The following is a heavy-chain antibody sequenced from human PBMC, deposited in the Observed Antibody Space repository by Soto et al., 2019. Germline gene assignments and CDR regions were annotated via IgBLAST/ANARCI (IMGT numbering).Heavy chain of an antibody. CDR1: GFTFSSYW. V-gene: IGHV3-7*01. CDR3: ARAPYGERWYFDY. CDR2: IKQDGSEK. J-gene: IGHJ4*02. D-gene: IGHD2-15*01. Sequence: GGSLRLSCAVSGFTFSSYWMSWVRQAPGKGLEWVANIKQDGSEKFYVDSVKGRFTISRDNAKNSLYLQMNSLRAEDTAVYYCARAPYGERWYFDYWGQGTLVTVSS.